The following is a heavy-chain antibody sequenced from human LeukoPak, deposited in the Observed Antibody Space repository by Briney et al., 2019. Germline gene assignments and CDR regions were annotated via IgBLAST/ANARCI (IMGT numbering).Heavy chain of an antibody. Sequence: GGSLRLSCAASGFTVSSNYMSWARQAPGKGLEWVASINHNGNVNYYVDSVKGRFTISRDNAKNSLYLQMSNLRAEDRAVYFCARGGGLDVWGQGATVTVSS. CDR2: INHNGNVN. CDR1: GFTVSSNY. CDR3: ARGGGLDV. D-gene: IGHD5-12*01. J-gene: IGHJ6*02. V-gene: IGHV3-7*03.